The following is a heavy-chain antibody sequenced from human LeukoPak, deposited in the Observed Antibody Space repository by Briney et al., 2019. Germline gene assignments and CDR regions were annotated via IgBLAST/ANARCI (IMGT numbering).Heavy chain of an antibody. CDR1: GGSISTSSYY. D-gene: IGHD3-22*01. Sequence: SETLSLTCTVSGGSISTSSYYWGWVRQPPGKGLEWIGNIFYSGSTYYSPSLKSRVTISVDTSKNQFSLKLSSVTAADTAVYYCARDRGYYYDSSGSDAFDIWGQGTMVTVSS. CDR2: IFYSGST. V-gene: IGHV4-39*07. CDR3: ARDRGYYYDSSGSDAFDI. J-gene: IGHJ3*02.